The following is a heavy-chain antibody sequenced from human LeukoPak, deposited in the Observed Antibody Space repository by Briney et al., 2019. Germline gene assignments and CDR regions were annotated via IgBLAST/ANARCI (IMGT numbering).Heavy chain of an antibody. J-gene: IGHJ4*02. CDR3: AKDLSSSHLSEYFYY. CDR2: IRGSGIST. V-gene: IGHV3-23*01. Sequence: GGSLRLSCAASGFTFSRFAMSWVRRAPGRGVEWVTAIRGSGISTYYGDSVKGRFTISRVNSKNTLYMQFTSLRAEDTAVYFCAKDLSSSHLSEYFYYWGQGTLVTVSS. D-gene: IGHD6-13*01. CDR1: GFTFSRFA.